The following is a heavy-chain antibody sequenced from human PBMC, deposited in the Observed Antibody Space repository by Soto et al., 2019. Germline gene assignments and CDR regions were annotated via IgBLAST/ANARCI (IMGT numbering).Heavy chain of an antibody. V-gene: IGHV3-11*01. CDR2: ITSSGSKT. CDR1: RFTFGDHY. CDR3: AREEYCSSTSCVNWFDP. J-gene: IGHJ5*02. D-gene: IGHD2-2*01. Sequence: QVQLVESGGGLVKPGGSLRLSCAASRFTFGDHYMSWIRQAPGKGLEWVSYITSSGSKTYYADSVKGRFTISRDNAKNPLYLQMNSLRTEDTAVYYCAREEYCSSTSCVNWFDPWGQGTLVTVSS.